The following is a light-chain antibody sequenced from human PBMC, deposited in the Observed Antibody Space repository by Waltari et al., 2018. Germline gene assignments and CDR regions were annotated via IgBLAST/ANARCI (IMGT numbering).Light chain of an antibody. CDR1: QAINTY. CDR3: QQSYFTPRGN. Sequence: DIRMTQSPSSLSASVGDRVNINCRASQAINTYLNWYQQQQGKAPKLLIYAASRLHRGVPSRFSGSGSGTDFTLTISRLQPEDFATYYCQQSYFTPRGNFGPGTRVDL. V-gene: IGKV1-39*01. CDR2: AAS. J-gene: IGKJ3*01.